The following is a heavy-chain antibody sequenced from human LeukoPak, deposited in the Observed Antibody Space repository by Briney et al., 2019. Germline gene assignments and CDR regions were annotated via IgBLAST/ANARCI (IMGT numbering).Heavy chain of an antibody. CDR3: ARGIGSTGTYYFDY. D-gene: IGHD1-26*01. CDR1: GGSISSTTYY. J-gene: IGHJ4*02. CDR2: VYYSGST. Sequence: SETLSLTCTVSGGSISSTTYYWGWIRQPSGKGLEWIGSVYYSGSTYQNPSLKSRVTISADTSKNQFSLNLSSVTAADTAVYYCARGIGSTGTYYFDYWGQGTLVTVSA. V-gene: IGHV4-39*01.